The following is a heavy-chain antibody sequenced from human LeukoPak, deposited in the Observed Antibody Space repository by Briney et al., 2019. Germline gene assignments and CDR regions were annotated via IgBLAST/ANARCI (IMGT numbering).Heavy chain of an antibody. CDR1: ELTFSIYA. D-gene: IGHD4-17*01. CDR2: ISGSGGST. V-gene: IGHV3-23*01. CDR3: AKDRYGDFYNWFDP. J-gene: IGHJ5*02. Sequence: GSLRLSCAASELTFSIYAMHWVRQAPGKGLEWVSAISGSGGSTYYADSVKGRFTISRDNSKNTLYLQMNSLRAEDTAVYYCAKDRYGDFYNWFDPWGQGTLVTVSS.